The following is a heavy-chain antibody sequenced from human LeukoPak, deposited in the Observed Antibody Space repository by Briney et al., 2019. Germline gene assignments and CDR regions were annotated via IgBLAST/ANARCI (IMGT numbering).Heavy chain of an antibody. CDR2: VYHSGIT. V-gene: IGHV4-39*01. D-gene: IGHD3-9*01. CDR1: GGSIGSSSYF. CDR3: ARLSGPPYYDISTGPWFDY. J-gene: IGHJ4*02. Sequence: PSETLSLTCSVSGGSIGSSSYFWGWIRKPPGKGLEWIGSVYHSGITYYNPSLKSRVTISVDTSKNQFSLKLSSVTAADTAVYYCARLSGPPYYDISTGPWFDYWGQGTLVTVSS.